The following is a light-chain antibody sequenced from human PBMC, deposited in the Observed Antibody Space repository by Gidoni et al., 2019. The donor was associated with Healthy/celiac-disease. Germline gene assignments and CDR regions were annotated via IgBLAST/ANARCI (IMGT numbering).Light chain of an antibody. CDR1: QSMSSW. CDR3: QQYNSYGT. J-gene: IGKJ1*01. V-gene: IGKV1-5*01. CDR2: DAS. Sequence: DIQLTKSPSTLSASVGDRVTITCRASQSMSSWLAWYQQKPGKAPKLLIYDASSLESGVPSRFGGSGAGTEFTLTISSLQPDDFATYYCQQYNSYGTFGQGTKVEIK.